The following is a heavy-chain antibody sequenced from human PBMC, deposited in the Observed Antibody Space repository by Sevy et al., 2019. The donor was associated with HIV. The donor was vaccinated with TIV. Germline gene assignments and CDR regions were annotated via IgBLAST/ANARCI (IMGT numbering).Heavy chain of an antibody. CDR2: ISSSSSTI. CDR1: GFTFSSYS. CDR3: ARGGYYYGMDV. Sequence: GGSLRLSCAASGFTFSSYSMNWVRQAPGKGLEWVSCISSSSSTIYYPDSVKSRFTISRDNAKNLLYLQMNSLRAEDTAVYYCARGGYYYGMDVWGQGTTVTVSS. J-gene: IGHJ6*02. V-gene: IGHV3-48*01. D-gene: IGHD3-16*01.